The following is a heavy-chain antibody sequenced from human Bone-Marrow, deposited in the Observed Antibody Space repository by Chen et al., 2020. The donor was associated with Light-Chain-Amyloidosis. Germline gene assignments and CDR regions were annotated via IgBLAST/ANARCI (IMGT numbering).Heavy chain of an antibody. Sequence: QVQLVQSGAEVKKPGASVKVSCTASGYTFTSYGISWVRQAPGQGLEWMGWISAYNGNTNYAPMLQGRVTMTTDTSTSTADMGLRSLRSDDTAVYYCARELAGITIFGVVTAPDYWGQGTLVTCLL. CDR3: ARELAGITIFGVVTAPDY. CDR1: GYTFTSYG. J-gene: IGHJ4*02. CDR2: ISAYNGNT. D-gene: IGHD3-3*01. V-gene: IGHV1-18*01.